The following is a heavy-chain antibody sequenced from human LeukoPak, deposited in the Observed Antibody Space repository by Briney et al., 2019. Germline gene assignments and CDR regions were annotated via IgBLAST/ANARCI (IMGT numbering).Heavy chain of an antibody. CDR2: ISGSGVST. CDR3: ARVAMIVAKPYDN. V-gene: IGHV3-23*01. J-gene: IGHJ4*02. D-gene: IGHD3-22*01. CDR1: GFTFSSFG. Sequence: GGSLRLSCAASGFTFSSFGMSWVRQAPGQVLEWVSAISGSGVSTYYADSVKGRFTISRDNSKNTLYLQMNSLRAEDTAVYYCARVAMIVAKPYDNWGQGTLVTVSS.